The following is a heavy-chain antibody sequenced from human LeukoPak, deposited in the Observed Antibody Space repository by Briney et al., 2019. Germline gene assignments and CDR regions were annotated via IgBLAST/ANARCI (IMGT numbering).Heavy chain of an antibody. CDR1: GGTISSYA. CDR3: ARGFRGSIRDYFDY. V-gene: IGHV1-69*13. D-gene: IGHD3-10*01. CDR2: IIPIFGTA. Sequence: ASVKVSCKASGGTISSYAISWVRQAPGQGLEWMGGIIPIFGTANYAQKFQGRVTITADESTSTAYMELSSLRSEDTAVYYCARGFRGSIRDYFDYWGQGTLVTVSS. J-gene: IGHJ4*02.